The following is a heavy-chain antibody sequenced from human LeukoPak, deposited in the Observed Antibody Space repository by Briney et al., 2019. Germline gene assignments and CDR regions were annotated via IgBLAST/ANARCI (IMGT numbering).Heavy chain of an antibody. V-gene: IGHV3-21*01. CDR3: ARLGYCSSTSCTTVDY. Sequence: GGSLRLSCAASGFTFSSYSMNWVRQAPGKGLERVSSISSSSSYIYYADSVKGRFTISRDNAKNSLYLQMNSLRAEDTAVYYCARLGYCSSTSCTTVDYWGQGTLVTVSS. CDR2: ISSSSSYI. J-gene: IGHJ4*02. CDR1: GFTFSSYS. D-gene: IGHD2-2*01.